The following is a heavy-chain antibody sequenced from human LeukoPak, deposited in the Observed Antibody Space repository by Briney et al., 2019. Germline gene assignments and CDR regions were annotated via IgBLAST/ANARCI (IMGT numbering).Heavy chain of an antibody. J-gene: IGHJ4*02. CDR2: ISSSSSYI. D-gene: IGHD2-15*01. CDR1: GFTFSSYS. V-gene: IGHV3-21*01. Sequence: GGSLRLSCAASGFTFSSYSMNWVRQAPGKGLEWVSSISSSSSYIYYADSVKGRFTISRDNAKNSLYLQKNSLRAEDTAVYYCAREVVYCSGGSCYFDYWGQGTLVTVSS. CDR3: AREVVYCSGGSCYFDY.